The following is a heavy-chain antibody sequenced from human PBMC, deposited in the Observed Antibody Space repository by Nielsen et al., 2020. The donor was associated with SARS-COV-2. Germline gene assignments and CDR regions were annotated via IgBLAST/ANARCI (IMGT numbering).Heavy chain of an antibody. Sequence: SETLSLTCTVSGGSISPYYWSWFRQPPGKGLEWIGYVFYNGATHYNPSLQHRVAISLDATGYHFSLKLRSVTTADTAVYYCARGGTVRTWYPWGQGTLVTVSS. CDR3: ARGGTVRTWYP. J-gene: IGHJ5*02. CDR1: GGSISPYY. CDR2: VFYNGAT. D-gene: IGHD1-14*01. V-gene: IGHV4-59*01.